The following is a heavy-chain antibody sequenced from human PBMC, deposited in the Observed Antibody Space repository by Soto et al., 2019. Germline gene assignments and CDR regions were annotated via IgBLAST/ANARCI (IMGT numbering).Heavy chain of an antibody. CDR2: IIPIFGTA. CDR3: AREGGCSGGSCYSDYYYGMGV. Sequence: PVKVSCKASGGPFSSYAISWVRQAPGQGLEWMGGIIPIFGTANSAQKFQGRVTITADESTSTAYMELSSLRSEDTAVYYCAREGGCSGGSCYSDYYYGMGVWGQGTTVTVS. V-gene: IGHV1-69*13. J-gene: IGHJ6*02. D-gene: IGHD2-15*01. CDR1: GGPFSSYA.